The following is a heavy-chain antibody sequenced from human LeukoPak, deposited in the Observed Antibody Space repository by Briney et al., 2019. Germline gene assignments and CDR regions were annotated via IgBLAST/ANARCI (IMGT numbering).Heavy chain of an antibody. CDR1: GYTFTNYG. CDR3: ARDIATVVHQD. V-gene: IGHV1-18*01. D-gene: IGHD2-2*01. J-gene: IGHJ4*02. Sequence: ASVRVSCKASGYTFTNYGITWVRQAPGQGLEWMGWISAYSGNTNYVQKFQGRVTMATDASTSTAYMELRNLRSDDTAIYYCARDIATVVHQDWGQGTLVTVSS. CDR2: ISAYSGNT.